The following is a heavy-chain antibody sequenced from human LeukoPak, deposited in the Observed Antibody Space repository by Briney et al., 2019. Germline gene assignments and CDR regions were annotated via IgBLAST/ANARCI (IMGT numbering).Heavy chain of an antibody. Sequence: SETLSLTCAVYGGSFSGYYWSWIRQSPGKGLEWIGEINHSGSTNYNPSLKSRVTISVDTSKNQFSLKLSSVTAADTAVYYCASGYSGYEMGGYWGQGTLVTVSS. V-gene: IGHV4-34*01. CDR2: INHSGST. CDR3: ASGYSGYEMGGY. CDR1: GGSFSGYY. D-gene: IGHD5-12*01. J-gene: IGHJ4*02.